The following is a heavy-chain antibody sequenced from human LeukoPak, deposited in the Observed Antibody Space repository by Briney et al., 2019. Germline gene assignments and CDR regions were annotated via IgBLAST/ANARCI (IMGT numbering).Heavy chain of an antibody. CDR1: GYTFTGYY. CDR3: ARDRKIVVVPAASNWFDP. Sequence: GASVKVSCKASGYTFTGYYMHLVRQAPGQGLEWMGWINPNSGGTNYAQKFQGRVTMTRDTSISTAYMELSRLRSDDTAVYYCARDRKIVVVPAASNWFDPWGQGTLVTVSS. CDR2: INPNSGGT. J-gene: IGHJ5*02. V-gene: IGHV1-2*02. D-gene: IGHD2-2*01.